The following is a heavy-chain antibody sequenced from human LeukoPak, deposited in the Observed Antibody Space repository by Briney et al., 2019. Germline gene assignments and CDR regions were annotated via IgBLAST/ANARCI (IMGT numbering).Heavy chain of an antibody. J-gene: IGHJ4*02. V-gene: IGHV5-51*01. CDR2: VYPRGSDT. CDR3: TRPDSTGFYTD. CDR1: GYSFTDYW. Sequence: GESLKISCKGSGYSFTDYWIAWVRQVPGKGLEWMAIVYPRGSDTRYSPSFQGQVTVSADKSISTAYLQWSSLKASDTAIYYCTRPDSTGFYTDWGQGTLVTVSS. D-gene: IGHD3-22*01.